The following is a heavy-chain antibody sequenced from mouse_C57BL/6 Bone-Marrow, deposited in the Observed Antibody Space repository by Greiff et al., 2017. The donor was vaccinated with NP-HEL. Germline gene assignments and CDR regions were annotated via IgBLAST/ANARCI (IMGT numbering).Heavy chain of an antibody. Sequence: VKLQQPGAELVKPGASVKLSCKASGYTFTSYWMHWVKQRPGQGLEWIGMIHPNSGSTNYNEKFKSKATLTVDKSSSTAYMQLSSLTSEDSAVYYCARRQLRGFAYWGQGTLVTVSA. CDR3: ARRQLRGFAY. J-gene: IGHJ3*01. CDR1: GYTFTSYW. D-gene: IGHD3-2*02. V-gene: IGHV1-64*01. CDR2: IHPNSGST.